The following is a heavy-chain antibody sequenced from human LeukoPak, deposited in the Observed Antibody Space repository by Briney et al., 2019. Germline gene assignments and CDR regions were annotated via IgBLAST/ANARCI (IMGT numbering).Heavy chain of an antibody. Sequence: ASVKVSCKASGYTFTSYDFNWVRQATGQGLEWMGWMNPNSGNTGYAQKFQGRVTITRNTSISTAYMELSSLRSEDTAVYYCARVNSNYYYMDVWGKGTTVTVSS. CDR2: MNPNSGNT. CDR1: GYTFTSYD. V-gene: IGHV1-8*01. CDR3: ARVNSNYYYMDV. J-gene: IGHJ6*03. D-gene: IGHD2-21*01.